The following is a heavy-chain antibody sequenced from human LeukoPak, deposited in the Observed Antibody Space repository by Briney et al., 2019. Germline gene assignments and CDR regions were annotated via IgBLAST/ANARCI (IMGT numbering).Heavy chain of an antibody. CDR3: AIDTSKWYTCFHH. V-gene: IGHV4-38-2*02. Sequence: PSETLSLTCTVSGYSISIGYYWGWIRQPPGKGLEWIGSIYHSGSTYYNPSLKSRVTLSVDKSKNQFSLQLKSVTPEDTAVYYCAIDTSKWYTCFHHWGQGTLVIVSS. D-gene: IGHD6-13*01. CDR2: IYHSGST. CDR1: GYSISIGYY. J-gene: IGHJ1*01.